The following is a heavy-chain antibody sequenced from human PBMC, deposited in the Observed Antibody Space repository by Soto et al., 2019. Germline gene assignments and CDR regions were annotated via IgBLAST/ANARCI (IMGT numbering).Heavy chain of an antibody. CDR3: ARAGFAPYYYYYMDV. Sequence: SETLSLTCTVSGGSISSYYWSWIRQPPGKGLEWIGYIYYSGSTNYNPSLKSRVTISVDTSKNQFSLKLSSVTAADTAVYYCARAGFAPYYYYYMDVWGKGTTVTVSS. V-gene: IGHV4-59*01. CDR1: GGSISSYY. D-gene: IGHD3-9*01. CDR2: IYYSGST. J-gene: IGHJ6*03.